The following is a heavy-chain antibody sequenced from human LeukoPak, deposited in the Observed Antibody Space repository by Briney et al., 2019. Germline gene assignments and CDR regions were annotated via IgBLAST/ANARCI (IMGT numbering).Heavy chain of an antibody. Sequence: GASVKVSCKASGYTFTSYGISWVRQAPGQGLEWMGWISAYNGNTNYAQKLQGRVTMTTDTSTSTAYMELRSLRSDDTAVYYCARVPNSSPRQLWLLSAFDYWGQGTLVTVSS. J-gene: IGHJ4*02. V-gene: IGHV1-18*01. D-gene: IGHD5-18*01. CDR3: ARVPNSSPRQLWLLSAFDY. CDR2: ISAYNGNT. CDR1: GYTFTSYG.